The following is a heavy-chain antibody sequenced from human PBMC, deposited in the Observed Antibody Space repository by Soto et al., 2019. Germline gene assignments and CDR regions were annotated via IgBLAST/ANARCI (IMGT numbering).Heavy chain of an antibody. CDR3: AREIDSNYAGMDV. CDR2: VWYDGSSK. V-gene: IGHV3-33*01. D-gene: IGHD4-4*01. CDR1: GFTFSNFG. J-gene: IGHJ6*02. Sequence: PGGSLRLSCEASGFTFSNFGMNWVRQAPGKGLEWVARVWYDGSSKYYVDSVKGRFTISRDNSKETVYLQMNSLRAEDTGVYYCAREIDSNYAGMDVWGQGTTVTVS.